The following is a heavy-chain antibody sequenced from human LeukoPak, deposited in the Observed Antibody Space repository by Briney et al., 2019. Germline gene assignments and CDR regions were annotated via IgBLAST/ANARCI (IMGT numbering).Heavy chain of an antibody. CDR3: AGPPTDYYDSSGYPDAFDI. D-gene: IGHD3-22*01. Sequence: SETLSLTCTVSGGSISSSSYYWGWLRQPPGKGLEWIGSIYYSGSTYYNPSLKSRVTISVDTSKNQFSLKLSSVTAADTAVYYCAGPPTDYYDSSGYPDAFDIWGQGTMVTVSS. CDR2: IYYSGST. CDR1: GGSISSSSYY. J-gene: IGHJ3*02. V-gene: IGHV4-39*01.